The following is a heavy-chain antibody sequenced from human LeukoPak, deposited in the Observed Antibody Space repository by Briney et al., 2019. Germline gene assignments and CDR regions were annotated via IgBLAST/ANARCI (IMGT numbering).Heavy chain of an antibody. J-gene: IGHJ4*02. V-gene: IGHV3-48*03. CDR1: GFTFSSYE. D-gene: IGHD1-26*01. Sequence: GGSLRLSCAASGFTFSSYEMNWVRQAPGKGLEWVSYISSSGSTTYYADSVKGRFTISRDHSKNTLYLQMNSLRAEDTAVYYCAKVVPYIVGASPDYWGQGTLVTVSS. CDR3: AKVVPYIVGASPDY. CDR2: ISSSGSTT.